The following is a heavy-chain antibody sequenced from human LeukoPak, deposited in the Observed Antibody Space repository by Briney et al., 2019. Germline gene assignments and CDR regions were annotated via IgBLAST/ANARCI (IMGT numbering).Heavy chain of an antibody. CDR3: AKDRFFYSSSSNYFDY. CDR1: GFTFSSYG. J-gene: IGHJ4*02. CDR2: ISYDGSNK. V-gene: IGHV3-30*18. D-gene: IGHD6-6*01. Sequence: GGSLRLSCAASGFTFSSYGMHWVRQAPGKGLEWVAVISYDGSNKYYADSVKGRFTISRDSSKNTLYLQMNSLRAEDTAVYYCAKDRFFYSSSSNYFDYWGQGTPVTVSS.